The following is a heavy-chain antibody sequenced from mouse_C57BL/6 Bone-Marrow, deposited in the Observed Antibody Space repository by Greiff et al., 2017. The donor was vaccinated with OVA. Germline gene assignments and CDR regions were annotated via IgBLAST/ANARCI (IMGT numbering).Heavy chain of an antibody. CDR1: GFTFSSYA. V-gene: IGHV5-4*01. Sequence: EVQGVESGGGLVKPGGSLKLSCAASGFTFSSYAMSWVRQTPEKRLEWVATISDGGSYTYYPDNVKGRFTISRDNAKNNLYLQMSHLKSEDTAMYYGARDPLYGYDEYFDVWGTGTTVTVSS. D-gene: IGHD2-2*01. CDR2: ISDGGSYT. CDR3: ARDPLYGYDEYFDV. J-gene: IGHJ1*03.